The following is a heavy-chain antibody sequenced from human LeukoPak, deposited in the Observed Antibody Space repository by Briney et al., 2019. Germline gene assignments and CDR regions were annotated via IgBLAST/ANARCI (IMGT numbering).Heavy chain of an antibody. J-gene: IGHJ6*03. CDR2: IYYTGST. D-gene: IGHD4-11*01. CDR1: GGSISSYY. CDR3: ARRYRTVTTSWTTYYYMDV. V-gene: IGHV4-59*01. Sequence: SETLSLTCTVSGGSISSYYWSWIRQPPGKGLEWIGYIYYTGSTNYNPSLKSRVTISVDTSKNQFSLKLSSVTAADTAVYYCARRYRTVTTSWTTYYYMDVWGNGTTVTVSS.